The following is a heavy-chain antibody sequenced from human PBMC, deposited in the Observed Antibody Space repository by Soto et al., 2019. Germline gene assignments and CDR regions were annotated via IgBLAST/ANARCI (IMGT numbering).Heavy chain of an antibody. CDR1: GFTFNSYA. D-gene: IGHD3-3*01. CDR3: AKDRRNYDFWSGYSFDY. V-gene: IGHV3-23*01. CDR2: LSGGGDST. J-gene: IGHJ4*02. Sequence: GGSLRLSCAASGFTFNSYAMNWVRQAPGKGLEWVSGLSGGGDSTYYADSVKGRFTISRDNSKNTLYLQMNSLRAEDSAVYYCAKDRRNYDFWSGYSFDYWGQGTLVTVSS.